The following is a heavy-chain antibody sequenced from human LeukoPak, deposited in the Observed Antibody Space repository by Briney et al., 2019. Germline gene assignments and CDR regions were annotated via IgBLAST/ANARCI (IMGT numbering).Heavy chain of an antibody. CDR3: ARDGWFGESTFDY. Sequence: PGGSLRLSCAASGFTFSSYAMHWVRQAPGKGLEWVAVISYDGSNKYYADSVKGRFTISRDNSKNTLYLQMNSLRAEDTAVYYCARDGWFGESTFDYWGQGTLVTVSS. J-gene: IGHJ4*02. V-gene: IGHV3-30-3*01. CDR1: GFTFSSYA. D-gene: IGHD3-10*01. CDR2: ISYDGSNK.